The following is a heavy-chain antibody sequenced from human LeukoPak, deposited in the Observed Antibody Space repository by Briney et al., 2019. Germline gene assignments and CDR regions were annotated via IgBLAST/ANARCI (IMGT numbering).Heavy chain of an antibody. CDR2: IYTSGST. D-gene: IGHD2-2*01. J-gene: IGHJ5*02. CDR3: ASLRCSSTRCEGSYNWFDP. Sequence: PSETLSLTCTVSGGSISNYYWSWIRQPAGKGLEWIGRIYTSGSTNYNPSLKSRVTISVDTSKNQFSLQLNSVTAADTAVYYCASLRCSSTRCEGSYNWFDPWGQGTLVTVSS. CDR1: GGSISNYY. V-gene: IGHV4-4*07.